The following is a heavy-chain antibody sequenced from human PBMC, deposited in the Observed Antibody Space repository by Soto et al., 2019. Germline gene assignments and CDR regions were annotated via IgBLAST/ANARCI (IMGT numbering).Heavy chain of an antibody. D-gene: IGHD2-15*01. Sequence: GVSVKVSCKASGYTFTSYGISWGRQAPGQGFEWMGWISAYNGNTNYAQKLQGRVTMTTDTSTSTAYMELRSLRSDDTAVYYCARRGCSGGSCYSNWFDPWGQGTLVTVSS. CDR2: ISAYNGNT. CDR3: ARRGCSGGSCYSNWFDP. V-gene: IGHV1-18*01. CDR1: GYTFTSYG. J-gene: IGHJ5*02.